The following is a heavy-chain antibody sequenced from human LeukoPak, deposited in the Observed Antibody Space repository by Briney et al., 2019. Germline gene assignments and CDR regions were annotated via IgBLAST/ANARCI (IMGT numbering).Heavy chain of an antibody. CDR1: GYTFTGYY. J-gene: IGHJ4*02. V-gene: IGHV1-2*02. Sequence: ASVKVSCKASGYTFTGYYMHWARQAPGQGLEWMGWINPNSGGTNYARKFQGRVTMTRDTTISTAYMELSRLRSDDTAVYYCARVPAFGGRYVDFDYWGQGTLVTVSS. D-gene: IGHD4-23*01. CDR3: ARVPAFGGRYVDFDY. CDR2: INPNSGGT.